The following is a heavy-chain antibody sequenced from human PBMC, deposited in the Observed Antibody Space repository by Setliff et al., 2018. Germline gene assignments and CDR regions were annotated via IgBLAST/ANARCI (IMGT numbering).Heavy chain of an antibody. Sequence: QPGGSLRLSCAASGFTFSSDPMNWVRQAPGKGLEWLSNIRNDGATTSYADSVKGRFTISRDNSKNTLYLQMNSLRAEDTAVYYCAKDGDYNFWSGYFRAYYYYYMDVWGKGTTVTVSS. CDR2: IRNDGATT. J-gene: IGHJ6*03. CDR3: AKDGDYNFWSGYFRAYYYYYMDV. V-gene: IGHV3-48*01. D-gene: IGHD3-3*01. CDR1: GFTFSSDP.